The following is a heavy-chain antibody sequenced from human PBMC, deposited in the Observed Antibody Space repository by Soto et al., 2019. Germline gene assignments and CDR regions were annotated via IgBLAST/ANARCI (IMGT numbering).Heavy chain of an antibody. J-gene: IGHJ4*02. D-gene: IGHD2-21*01. Sequence: SETLSLTCAVSGGSISSGGYSWSWIRQPPGKGLEWIGYIYYSGSTNYNPSLKSRVTISVDTSKNQFSLKLSSVTAADTAVYYCARSIPAGNVVFDYWGQGTLVTVSS. CDR1: GGSISSGGYS. CDR2: IYYSGST. V-gene: IGHV4-61*08. CDR3: ARSIPAGNVVFDY.